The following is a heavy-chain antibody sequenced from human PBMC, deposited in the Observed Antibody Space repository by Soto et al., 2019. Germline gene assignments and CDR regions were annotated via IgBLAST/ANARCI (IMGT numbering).Heavy chain of an antibody. Sequence: GASVKVSCKASGYTFTGYYMHWVRQAPGQGLEWMGWINPNSGGTNYAQKFQGWVTMTRDTSISTAYMELSRLRSDDTAVYYCARGRQTPWYSVATILGTSGNWSDPWGQGTLVTVSS. J-gene: IGHJ5*02. D-gene: IGHD5-12*01. V-gene: IGHV1-2*04. CDR1: GYTFTGYY. CDR3: ARGRQTPWYSVATILGTSGNWSDP. CDR2: INPNSGGT.